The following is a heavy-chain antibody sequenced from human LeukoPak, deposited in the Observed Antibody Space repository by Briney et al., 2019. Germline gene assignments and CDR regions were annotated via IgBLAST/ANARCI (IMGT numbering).Heavy chain of an antibody. CDR1: GGSISSYY. CDR2: IYYSGST. D-gene: IGHD2-2*01. CDR3: ARGVPDIVVLPAAIRDYYYYYMDV. V-gene: IGHV4-59*01. J-gene: IGHJ6*03. Sequence: PSETLSLTCTVSGGSISSYYWSWIRQPPGKGLEWIVYIYYSGSTNYNPSLKSRVTISVDTSKNQFSLKLSSVTAADTAVYYCARGVPDIVVLPAAIRDYYYYYMDVWGKGTTVTVSS.